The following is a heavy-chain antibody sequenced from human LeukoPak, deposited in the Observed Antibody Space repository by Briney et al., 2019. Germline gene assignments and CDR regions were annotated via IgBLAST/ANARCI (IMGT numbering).Heavy chain of an antibody. CDR3: AKDLSYYDSSSYYPFYYYYGMDV. D-gene: IGHD3-22*01. V-gene: IGHV3-30*18. J-gene: IGHJ6*02. Sequence: PGGSLRLSCAASGFTFSSYGLHWVRQAPGKGLEWVAVISYDGSNKYHAESVKGRFTISRDNSKNTLYLQMNSLRAEDTAVYYCAKDLSYYDSSSYYPFYYYYGMDVWGQGTAVTVSS. CDR2: ISYDGSNK. CDR1: GFTFSSYG.